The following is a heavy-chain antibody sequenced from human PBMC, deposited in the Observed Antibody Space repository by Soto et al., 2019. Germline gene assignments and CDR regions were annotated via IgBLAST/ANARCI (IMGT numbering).Heavy chain of an antibody. V-gene: IGHV4-39*07. D-gene: IGHD3-22*01. Sequence: SETLCLTWSVAGGSSGDIGGCWVWIRQPPGEGLEWIGSIYHTGNAYYNPSLKSRVTISVDTSKNQFSLKLSSVTAADTAVYYCAIYESSGSRGFQHWGQGTLVTVSS. CDR2: IYHTGNA. CDR3: AIYESSGSRGFQH. CDR1: GGSSGDIGGC. J-gene: IGHJ1*01.